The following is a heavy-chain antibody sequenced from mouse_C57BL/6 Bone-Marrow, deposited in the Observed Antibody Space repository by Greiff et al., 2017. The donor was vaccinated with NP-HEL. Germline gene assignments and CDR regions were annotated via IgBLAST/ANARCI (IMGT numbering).Heavy chain of an antibody. CDR3: ARHGDHYYYGSSPIDY. D-gene: IGHD1-1*01. CDR1: GFTFSDYY. V-gene: IGHV5-12*01. CDR2: ISNGGGST. J-gene: IGHJ3*01. Sequence: EVMLVESGGGLVQPGGSLKLSCAASGFTFSDYYMYWVRQTPEKRLEWVAYISNGGGSTYYPDTVKGRFTISRDNSKNTLYLQMSRLKSEDTAMYDCARHGDHYYYGSSPIDYWGQGTLVTVSA.